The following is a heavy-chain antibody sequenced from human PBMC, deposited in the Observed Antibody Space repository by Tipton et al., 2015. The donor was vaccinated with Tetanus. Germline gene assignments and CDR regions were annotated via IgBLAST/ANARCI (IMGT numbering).Heavy chain of an antibody. CDR3: ARVRVGLTEPCDY. J-gene: IGHJ4*02. Sequence: SLRLSCAASGFAFSSYSMNWARQAPGKGLEWVSSISPRATYRYYADSVKGRFTISRDDAKNSLLLQMNSLRVEDTAVYFCARVRVGLTEPCDYWGQGILVTVSS. D-gene: IGHD3-9*01. CDR2: ISPRATYR. V-gene: IGHV3-21*01. CDR1: GFAFSSYS.